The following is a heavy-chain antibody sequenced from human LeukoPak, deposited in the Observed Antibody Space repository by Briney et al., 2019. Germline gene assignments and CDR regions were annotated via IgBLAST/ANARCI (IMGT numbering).Heavy chain of an antibody. J-gene: IGHJ4*02. CDR3: ARTAAGTIPLDY. Sequence: SVKVSCKASGGTFSSYGMSWVRQAPGQGLEWVGGIIPIFGTANYAQKFQGRVTITADKSTSTAYMELSSLRSEDTAVYYCARTAAGTIPLDYWGQGTLVTVSS. CDR2: IIPIFGTA. CDR1: GGTFSSYG. V-gene: IGHV1-69*06. D-gene: IGHD6-13*01.